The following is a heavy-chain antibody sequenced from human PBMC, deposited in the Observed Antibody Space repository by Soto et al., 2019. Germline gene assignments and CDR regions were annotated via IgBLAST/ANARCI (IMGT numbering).Heavy chain of an antibody. CDR3: ARDPSEGRVGNWFES. V-gene: IGHV3-21*01. D-gene: IGHD2-2*01. Sequence: EVQLVESGGGLVKPGGSLRLSCAASGFTFSRYGMNWIRQAPGKGLEWGSAISISTSYVYYADSVKGRFSVSRDNAKKILYLEMYALRTEDTAVYYCARDPSEGRVGNWFESWGQGTLVTVSS. J-gene: IGHJ5*01. CDR1: GFTFSRYG. CDR2: ISISTSYV.